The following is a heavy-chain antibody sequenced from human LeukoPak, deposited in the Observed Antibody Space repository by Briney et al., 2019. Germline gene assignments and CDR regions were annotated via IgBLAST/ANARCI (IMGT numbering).Heavy chain of an antibody. Sequence: GGSLRLSCSASGVTFSNYAMTWVRQAPGKGLEWVSHINSGSSIIYYADSVKGRFTISRDNAGNSLYLQMNSLRAADTAVYYCARVLLERPGIDSFDIWGQGTMVTVSS. J-gene: IGHJ3*02. CDR2: INSGSSII. CDR1: GVTFSNYA. CDR3: ARVLLERPGIDSFDI. V-gene: IGHV3-48*01. D-gene: IGHD1-1*01.